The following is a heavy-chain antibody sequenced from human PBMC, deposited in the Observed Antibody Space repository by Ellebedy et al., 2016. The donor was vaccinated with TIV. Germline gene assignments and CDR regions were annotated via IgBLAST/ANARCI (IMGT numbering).Heavy chain of an antibody. CDR3: ASCMAARPGDISFDF. V-gene: IGHV4-39*01. Sequence: MPSETLSLTCTVSGGSINSSDYCWGWIRQRPGKGLEWIGNIFYSGSTSYKPSLNSRVIISVDTSKNQFSLELISLTAADTAVYYCASCMAARPGDISFDFWGQGTLVTVSS. D-gene: IGHD6-6*01. CDR1: GGSINSSDYC. J-gene: IGHJ4*02. CDR2: IFYSGST.